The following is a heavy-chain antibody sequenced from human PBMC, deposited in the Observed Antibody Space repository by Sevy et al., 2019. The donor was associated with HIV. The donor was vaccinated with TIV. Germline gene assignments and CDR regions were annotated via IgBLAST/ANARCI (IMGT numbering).Heavy chain of an antibody. CDR3: XAASXGX. Sequence: GXSLRLSCAASXXXXSXYWMXWVRXAXXKXLVXXXXXSXXGVNTNYADSVKGRFTISRDNAKNTXYLQMNNLRVEDXALYXCXAASXGXWGQGTLVTVSS. CDR1: XXXXSXYW. D-gene: IGHD6-13*01. CDR2: XSXXGVNT. J-gene: IGHJ4*02. V-gene: IGHV3-74*01.